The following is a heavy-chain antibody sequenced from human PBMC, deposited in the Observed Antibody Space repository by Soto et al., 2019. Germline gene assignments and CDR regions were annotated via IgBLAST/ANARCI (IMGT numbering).Heavy chain of an antibody. Sequence: QVQLVESGGGLVKPGGSLRLSCAASGFTFSDYYMTWIRQAPGKGLQWVSHIDSSSGYSNYADSVKGRFAISRDNVKKSLYLHMNSLRAEDTAVYYCVRTGDSSGYFWGIAHWGQGILVTVSS. V-gene: IGHV3-11*06. CDR2: IDSSSGYS. CDR1: GFTFSDYY. J-gene: IGHJ4*02. CDR3: VRTGDSSGYFWGIAH. D-gene: IGHD3-22*01.